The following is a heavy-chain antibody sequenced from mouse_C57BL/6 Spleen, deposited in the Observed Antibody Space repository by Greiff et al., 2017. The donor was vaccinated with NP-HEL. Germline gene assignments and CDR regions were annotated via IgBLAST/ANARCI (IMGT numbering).Heavy chain of an antibody. CDR1: GYTFTDYY. D-gene: IGHD4-1*02. J-gene: IGHJ4*01. CDR2: IYPGSGNT. V-gene: IGHV1-76*01. Sequence: LVESGAELVRPGASVKLSCKASGYTFTDYYINWVKQRPGQGLEWIARIYPGSGNTYYNEKFKGKATLTAEKSSSTAYMQLSSLTSEDSAVYFCARGPNWKYAMDYWGQGTSVTVSS. CDR3: ARGPNWKYAMDY.